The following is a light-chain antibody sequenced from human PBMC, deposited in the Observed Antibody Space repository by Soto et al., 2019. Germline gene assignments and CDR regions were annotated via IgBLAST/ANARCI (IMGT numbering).Light chain of an antibody. CDR1: SSNIGAGYD. CDR3: QSYDSSLSGSV. CDR2: GNS. V-gene: IGLV1-40*01. Sequence: QSVLTQPPSVSGAPGQRLTISCTGISSNIGAGYDVHWYQQLPGTAPKLLIYGNSNRPSGVPDRFSGSKSGTSASLAITGLQAEDEADYYCQSYDSSLSGSVFGGGTKLTVL. J-gene: IGLJ2*01.